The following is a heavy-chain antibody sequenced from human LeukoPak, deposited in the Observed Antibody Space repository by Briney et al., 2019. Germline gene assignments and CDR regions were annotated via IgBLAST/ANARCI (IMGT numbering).Heavy chain of an antibody. CDR3: ARMYYYDSSGPYYYYYGMDV. CDR1: GGSFSGYY. J-gene: IGHJ6*02. Sequence: SETLSLTCAVYGGSFSGYYWSWIRQPPGKGLEWTGEINHSGSTNYNPSLKSRVTISVDTSKNQFSLKLSSVTAADTAVYYCARMYYYDSSGPYYYYYGMDVWGQGTTVTVSS. V-gene: IGHV4-34*01. D-gene: IGHD3-22*01. CDR2: INHSGST.